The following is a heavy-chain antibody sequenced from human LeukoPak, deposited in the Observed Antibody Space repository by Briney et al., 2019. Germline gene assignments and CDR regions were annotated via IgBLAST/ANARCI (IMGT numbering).Heavy chain of an antibody. Sequence: PGGSLRLSCAASGFTFSSYSMNWVRQAPGKGLEWVSSISSSSSYIYYADSVKGRFTISRDNAKNSLYLQMNSLRAEDTAVYYCARGSGSGSYYGGWGQGTLVTVSS. CDR3: ARGSGSGSYYGG. CDR1: GFTFSSYS. D-gene: IGHD3-10*01. CDR2: ISSSSSYI. J-gene: IGHJ4*02. V-gene: IGHV3-21*01.